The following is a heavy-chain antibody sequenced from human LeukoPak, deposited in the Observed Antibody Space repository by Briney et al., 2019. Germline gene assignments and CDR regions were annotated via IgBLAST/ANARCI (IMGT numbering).Heavy chain of an antibody. CDR1: GFTFSSYA. V-gene: IGHV3-30*04. Sequence: PGRSLRLSCAASGFTFSSYAMHWVRQAPGKGLEWVAVISYDGSNKYYADSVKGRFTISRDNSKNTLYLQMNSLRAEDTAVYYCARDTAVGGAFDIWGQGTMVTVSS. J-gene: IGHJ3*02. CDR3: ARDTAVGGAFDI. D-gene: IGHD6-19*01. CDR2: ISYDGSNK.